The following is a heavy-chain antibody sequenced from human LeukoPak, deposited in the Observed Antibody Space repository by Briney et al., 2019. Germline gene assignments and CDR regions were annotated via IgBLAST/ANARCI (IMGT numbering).Heavy chain of an antibody. V-gene: IGHV3-7*01. CDR3: AREEYYDFWSGYYYYYGMDV. D-gene: IGHD3-3*01. CDR1: GFTFSSYW. CDR2: IKQDGSEK. Sequence: GGSLRLSCAASGFTFSSYWKSWVRQAPGKGLEWVANIKQDGSEKYYVDSVKGRFTISRDNAKNSLYLQMNSLRAEDTAVYYCAREEYYDFWSGYYYYYGMDVWGQGTTVTVSS. J-gene: IGHJ6*02.